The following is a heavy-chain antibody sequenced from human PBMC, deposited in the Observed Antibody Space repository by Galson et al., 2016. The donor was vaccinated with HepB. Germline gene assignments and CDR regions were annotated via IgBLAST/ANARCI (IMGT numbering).Heavy chain of an antibody. V-gene: IGHV3-7*01. CDR1: GFTFTTYW. J-gene: IGHJ4*02. Sequence: SLRLSCAASGFTFTTYWMSWVRQAPGKGLEWVANIKQDGSERYYEDSVKGRFTISRDNAKNSLNLQINSLRVEDTAVYYCARGALNNVFWSADFFDYWGQGTLVTVSS. D-gene: IGHD3-3*01. CDR3: ARGALNNVFWSADFFDY. CDR2: IKQDGSER.